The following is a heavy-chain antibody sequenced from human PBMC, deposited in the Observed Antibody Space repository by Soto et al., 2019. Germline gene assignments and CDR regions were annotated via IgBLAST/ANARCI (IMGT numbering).Heavy chain of an antibody. CDR2: VNYTGST. D-gene: IGHD6-19*01. CDR3: ARSVAVPGAHIDY. CDR1: GGSISGSY. J-gene: IGHJ4*02. V-gene: IGHV4-59*01. Sequence: QVQLQESGPGLVKPSETLSLTCSVSGGSISGSYWSWIRQSPGKGLEWLGYVNYTGSTNYSPSLRSRVSISVDTFKNEFSLRLSSGSAADTAVYFWARSVAVPGAHIDYWGQGTQVTVSS.